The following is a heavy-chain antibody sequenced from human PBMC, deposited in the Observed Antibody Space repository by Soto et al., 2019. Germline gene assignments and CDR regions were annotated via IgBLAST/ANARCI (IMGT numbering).Heavy chain of an antibody. CDR3: GRGRSGQIVVFY. V-gene: IGHV1-2*02. CDR2: IGPESGAT. Sequence: ASVKVSCKASGYSFTGHYIHWVRQAPGQGPEWMGEIGPESGATRYAQKFQGRVTMTMDTSITTVYMELNNLRPDDTAIYYCGRGRSGQIVVFYWGQGXPVTVSS. CDR1: GYSFTGHY. D-gene: IGHD1-26*01. J-gene: IGHJ4*02.